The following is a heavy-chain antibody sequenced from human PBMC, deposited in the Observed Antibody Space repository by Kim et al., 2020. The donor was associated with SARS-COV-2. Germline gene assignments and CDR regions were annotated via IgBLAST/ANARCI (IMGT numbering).Heavy chain of an antibody. J-gene: IGHJ6*02. V-gene: IGHV3-33*01. D-gene: IGHD2-15*01. CDR2: IWYDGSNK. Sequence: GGSLRLSCAASGFTFSSYGMHWVRQAPGKGLEWVAVIWYDGSNKYYADSVKGRFTISRDNSKNTLYLQMNSLRAEDTAVYYCARDIVVVVAATPDLTAGMDVWGQGTTVTVSS. CDR1: GFTFSSYG. CDR3: ARDIVVVVAATPDLTAGMDV.